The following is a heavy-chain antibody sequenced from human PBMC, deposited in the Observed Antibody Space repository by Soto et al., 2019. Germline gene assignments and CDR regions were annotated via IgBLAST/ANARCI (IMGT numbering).Heavy chain of an antibody. J-gene: IGHJ4*02. CDR1: GDSISSGPYY. D-gene: IGHD2-2*01. CDR3: ARHGGYYAPFDY. CDR2: FYYTGST. V-gene: IGHV4-39*01. Sequence: PSETLSLTCTVSGDSISSGPYYWGWIRQPPGKGLEWIGSFYYTGSTYYNPSLKSRVTISVDTSKNQFSLKLSSVTAADTAVYYCARHGGYYAPFDYWGQGTLVTV.